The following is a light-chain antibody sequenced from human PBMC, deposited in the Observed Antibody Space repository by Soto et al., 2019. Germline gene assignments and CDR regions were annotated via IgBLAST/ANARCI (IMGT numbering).Light chain of an antibody. CDR2: AAS. CDR1: QGISSY. V-gene: IGKV1-9*01. CDR3: QQTNSFPLT. Sequence: IQLTQSPSSLSASVGDRVTITCRASQGISSYLAWYQQKPGKAPKLLIYAASTLQSGVPSRFSGTGSGTDFTLTISSLQPEDFATYYCQQTNSFPLTFCGGTKVDIX. J-gene: IGKJ4*01.